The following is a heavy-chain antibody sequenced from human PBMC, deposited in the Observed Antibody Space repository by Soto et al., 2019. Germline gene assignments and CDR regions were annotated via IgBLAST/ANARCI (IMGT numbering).Heavy chain of an antibody. CDR1: GFSLSTSGVG. V-gene: IGHV2-5*02. CDR3: AHRQWLGHIDY. CDR2: IYWDDDK. D-gene: IGHD6-19*01. J-gene: IGHJ4*02. Sequence: QITLKESGPTLVKPTQTRTLTCSFSGFSLSTSGVGVGWIRQPPGKALEWLALIYWDDDKHYSPSLKSRLTVTKDTSKNRVVLTMTNMDPMDTATYYCAHRQWLGHIDYWGQGTLVTVSS.